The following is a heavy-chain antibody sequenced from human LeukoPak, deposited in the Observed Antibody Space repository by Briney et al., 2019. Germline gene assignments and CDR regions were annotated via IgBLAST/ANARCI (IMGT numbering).Heavy chain of an antibody. CDR2: IYTSGST. D-gene: IGHD3-22*01. CDR1: GGSISSYY. V-gene: IGHV4-4*07. CDR3: ARDPGSSSYYDSSGYLGGDY. J-gene: IGHJ4*02. Sequence: SETLSLTCTVSGGSISSYYWSWIRQPAGKGLEWIGRIYTSGSTNYNPSLKSRVTMSVDTSKNQFSLKLSSVTAADTAVYYCARDPGSSSYYDSSGYLGGDYRGQGTLVTVSS.